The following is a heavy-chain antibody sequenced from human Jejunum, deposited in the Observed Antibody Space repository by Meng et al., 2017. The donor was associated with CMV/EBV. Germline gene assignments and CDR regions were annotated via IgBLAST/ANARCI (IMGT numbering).Heavy chain of an antibody. CDR2: ISSSGSSI. CDR3: SRGRYSNTWIDY. D-gene: IGHD6-13*01. CDR1: GFTFSDYY. Sequence: SGFTFSDYYMNWIRQAPGKGLEWISSISSSGSSIYYEDSVKGRFTISRDNAKNSLYLQMNSLRAEDTAVYYCSRGRYSNTWIDYWGQGTRVTVSS. V-gene: IGHV3-11*01. J-gene: IGHJ4*02.